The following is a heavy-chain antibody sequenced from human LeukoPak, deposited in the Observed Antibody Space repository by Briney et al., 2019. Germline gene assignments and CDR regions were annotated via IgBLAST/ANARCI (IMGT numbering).Heavy chain of an antibody. CDR1: GFTFSRYA. J-gene: IGHJ4*02. CDR3: AKYSRAGAYDRHNEIDY. V-gene: IGHV3-30*18. D-gene: IGHD3-22*01. Sequence: GGSLRLSCAASGFTFSRYAMHWVRQAPGKGVEWVSVIAYDGSNKYSADSLKGRFTISRDNSNNTVYLQMNSLRAEDTAIYYCAKYSRAGAYDRHNEIDYWGQGALVTVSS. CDR2: IAYDGSNK.